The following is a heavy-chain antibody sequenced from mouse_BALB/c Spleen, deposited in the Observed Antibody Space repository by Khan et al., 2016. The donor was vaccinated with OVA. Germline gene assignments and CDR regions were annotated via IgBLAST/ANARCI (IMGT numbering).Heavy chain of an antibody. J-gene: IGHJ1*01. CDR1: GYTFTNYG. Sequence: QIQLVQSGPELKKPGETVKISCKASGYTFTNYGKNWVKQAPGKGLKWMGWINTYTGEPTYTDDFKGRFAFSLETSASTAYLQINNLKHEDMATYFCARGASYWYFDVWGAGTTVTVSS. CDR2: INTYTGEP. CDR3: ARGASYWYFDV. V-gene: IGHV9-1*02.